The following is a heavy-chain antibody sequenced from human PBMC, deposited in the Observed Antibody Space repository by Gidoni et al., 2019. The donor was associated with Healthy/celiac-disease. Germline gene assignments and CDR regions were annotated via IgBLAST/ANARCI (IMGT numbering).Heavy chain of an antibody. CDR3: AKEGVQPWVQYFHH. V-gene: IGHV3-23*01. J-gene: IGHJ1*01. CDR1: GFTFRNYT. CDR2: ISGSGGYT. Sequence: EVQLLESGGGLVQPGGSLRLSCAASGFTFRNYTMSWVRQAPGKGLEWVSSISGSGGYTYYADSVKGRFTISRDNSKNTLYLQMNSLRADDTAVYYCAKEGVQPWVQYFHHWGQGTLVTVSS. D-gene: IGHD5-18*01.